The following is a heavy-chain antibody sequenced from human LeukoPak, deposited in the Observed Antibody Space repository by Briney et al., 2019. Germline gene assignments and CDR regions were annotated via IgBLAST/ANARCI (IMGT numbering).Heavy chain of an antibody. Sequence: SETLSLTCAVSGGSISSSNWWSWVRQPPGKGLEWIGEIYHSGSTNYNPSLKSRVTISVDKSKNQFSLKLSSVTAADTAVYYCARWSYYDSKGAFDIWGQGTMVTVSS. CDR3: ARWSYYDSKGAFDI. V-gene: IGHV4-4*02. J-gene: IGHJ3*02. CDR1: GGSISSSNW. CDR2: IYHSGST. D-gene: IGHD3-22*01.